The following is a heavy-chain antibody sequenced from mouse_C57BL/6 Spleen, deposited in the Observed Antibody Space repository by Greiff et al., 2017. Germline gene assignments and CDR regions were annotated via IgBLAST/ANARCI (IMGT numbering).Heavy chain of an antibody. J-gene: IGHJ4*01. CDR1: GFTFSSYG. Sequence: EVKLVESGGDLVKPGGSLKLSCAASGFTFSSYGMSWVRQTPDKRLEWVATISSGGSYTYYPDSVKGRFTISRDNAKNTLYLQMSSLKSEDTAMYYCARHDYDAIDYWGQGTSVTVSS. V-gene: IGHV5-6*02. CDR2: ISSGGSYT. CDR3: ARHDYDAIDY.